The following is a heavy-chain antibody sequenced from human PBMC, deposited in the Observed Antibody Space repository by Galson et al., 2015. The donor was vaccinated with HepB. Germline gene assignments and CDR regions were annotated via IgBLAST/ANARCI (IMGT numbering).Heavy chain of an antibody. Sequence: SLRLSCAASGFTFSSYWMNWVRQGPGKGLEWVAFISFDGSYKFYADSVKGRFTISRDNPRNTFYLQMDALRVDDTAVYYCVKERAGGFYEGHDHWGQGTLVTVSS. CDR2: ISFDGSYK. CDR3: VKERAGGFYEGHDH. CDR1: GFTFSSYW. J-gene: IGHJ4*02. V-gene: IGHV3-30*18. D-gene: IGHD3-22*01.